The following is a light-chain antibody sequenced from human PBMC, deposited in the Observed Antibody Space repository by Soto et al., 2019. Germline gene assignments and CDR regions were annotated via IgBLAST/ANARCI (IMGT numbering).Light chain of an antibody. CDR3: GSYTTTNTYV. CDR1: SSDVGGYNY. Sequence: QSALTQPASVSGSPGQSITISCTGTSSDVGGYNYVSWYQHHPGKAPKLMIYEVSNRPSGVSNRFSGSKSGNTASLTISGLQAEDEADYYCGSYTTTNTYVFGTGTKLTVL. CDR2: EVS. V-gene: IGLV2-14*01. J-gene: IGLJ1*01.